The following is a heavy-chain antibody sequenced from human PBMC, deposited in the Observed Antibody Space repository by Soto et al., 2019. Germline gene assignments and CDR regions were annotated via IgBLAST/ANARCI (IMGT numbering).Heavy chain of an antibody. D-gene: IGHD1-26*01. Sequence: PGGSLRLSCAASGFIFSTSNMNWVRQAPGKGLEWVSSVSTTGDYIYYAGSLRGRFTISRDNAENSLYLQMDSLKFEDTAVYYCARTDYSGSYHGYYYGMDVWGQGTTVTVSS. CDR1: GFIFSTSN. CDR2: VSTTGDYI. CDR3: ARTDYSGSYHGYYYGMDV. V-gene: IGHV3-21*01. J-gene: IGHJ6*02.